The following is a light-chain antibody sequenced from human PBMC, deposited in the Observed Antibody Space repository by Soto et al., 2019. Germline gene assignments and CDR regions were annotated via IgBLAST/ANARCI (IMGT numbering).Light chain of an antibody. V-gene: IGKV3-15*01. J-gene: IGKJ5*01. CDR3: QQRYNWPT. Sequence: EIVMTQSPATLSVSPGERATLACRASQSVSSNLAWYQQKPGQAPRFLIYGASTRATGIPARFSGSGSGTDFTLTISSLEPEDFAVYYCQQRYNWPTFGQGTRLEIK. CDR2: GAS. CDR1: QSVSSN.